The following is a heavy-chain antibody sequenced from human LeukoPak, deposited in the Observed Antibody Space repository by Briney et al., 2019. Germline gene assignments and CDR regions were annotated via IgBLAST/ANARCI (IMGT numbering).Heavy chain of an antibody. CDR2: ISWNGGSI. D-gene: IGHD6-19*01. J-gene: IGHJ4*02. V-gene: IGHV3-9*01. CDR1: GFTFSSYS. CDR3: AKESSGSLRTSFDY. Sequence: HSGGSLRLSCAASGFTFSSYSMNWVRQAPGKGLEWVSSISWNGGSIGYADSVKGRFTISRDNAKNSLYLQMNSLRAEDTALYYCAKESSGSLRTSFDYWGQGTLVTVSS.